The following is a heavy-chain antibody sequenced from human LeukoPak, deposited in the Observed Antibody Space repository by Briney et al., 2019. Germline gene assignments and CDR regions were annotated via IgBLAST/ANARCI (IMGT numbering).Heavy chain of an antibody. Sequence: TGGSLRLSCAASGVTLGTYAMSWARQAPGKGLEWVSGISSSGSGGNTYYADSVKGRFTISRDSSKNTLFLHMNTLRAEDTAIYYCAKGRTVGASYWYFDLWGCGTLVTVSS. J-gene: IGHJ2*01. CDR2: ISSSGSGGNT. CDR1: GVTLGTYA. D-gene: IGHD1-26*01. CDR3: AKGRTVGASYWYFDL. V-gene: IGHV3-23*01.